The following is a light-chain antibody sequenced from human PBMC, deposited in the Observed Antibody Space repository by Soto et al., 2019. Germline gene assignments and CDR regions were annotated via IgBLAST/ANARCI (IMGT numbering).Light chain of an antibody. CDR2: DAS. CDR1: QDITNY. CDR3: QQYDNLIT. V-gene: IGKV1-33*01. Sequence: DIQMTQSPSSLSASVGDRVTITCQASQDITNYLNWYQQKPGKAPKLLIYDASNLETGVPSRFSGSGSGIDFTLTISSLQPEDIATYYCQQYDNLITFGQGTRLEIK. J-gene: IGKJ5*01.